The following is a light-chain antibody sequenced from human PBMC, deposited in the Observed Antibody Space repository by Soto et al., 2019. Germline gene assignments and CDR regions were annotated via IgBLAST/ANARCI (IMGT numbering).Light chain of an antibody. J-gene: IGKJ2*01. CDR2: WAS. Sequence: DIVMTQSPDSLAVSLGERATINCKASHRLLANCNDKNCLAWYQHKPGQPPKMLILWASTRESGVPDRFSGSGAGTDFTLTISSLQAEDAAVHYSQQVFSPPFPIGQGKKQEIK. CDR3: QQVFSPPFP. V-gene: IGKV4-1*01. CDR1: HRLLANCNDKNC.